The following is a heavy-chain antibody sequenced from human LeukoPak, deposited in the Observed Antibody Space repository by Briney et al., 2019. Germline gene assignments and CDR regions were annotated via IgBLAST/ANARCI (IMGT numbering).Heavy chain of an antibody. Sequence: GAPVTVSCTASGGTFSSYAISWVRQATGQGLEWMGWMSPNSGNTGYAQKFQGRVTMTRDTSTGTAYLELSSLRSEDSAVYYCVRTPPNWGADFWGQGTLVTVSS. D-gene: IGHD7-27*01. CDR2: MSPNSGNT. V-gene: IGHV1-8*02. CDR3: VRTPPNWGADF. J-gene: IGHJ4*02. CDR1: GGTFSSYA.